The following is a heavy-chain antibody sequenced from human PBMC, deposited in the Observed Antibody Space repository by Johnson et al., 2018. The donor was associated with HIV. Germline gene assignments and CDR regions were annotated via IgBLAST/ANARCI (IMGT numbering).Heavy chain of an antibody. CDR1: GFTFDDYG. D-gene: IGHD3-22*01. J-gene: IGHJ3*02. CDR2: IWFDGSNK. V-gene: IGHV3-33*08. CDR3: YSSGYYYGDAFDI. Sequence: QMQLVESGGGVVRPGGSLRLSCAASGFTFDDYGMHWVRQAPGKGLAWVAVIWFDGSNKYYVDSVKGRFTISRDNSKNTLYLQMNSLRAEDTAVFYCYSSGYYYGDAFDIWGQGTMVTVSS.